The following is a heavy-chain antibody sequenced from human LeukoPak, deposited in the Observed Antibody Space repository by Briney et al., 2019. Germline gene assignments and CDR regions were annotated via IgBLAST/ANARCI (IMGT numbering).Heavy chain of an antibody. D-gene: IGHD6-13*01. CDR3: VRDRCSSPGSCWFDP. Sequence: PSETLSLTCTVSGXSISSYYRSWIRQPPGKGLESIGYIYYSGSTNYNPSLKSRVTISVDTSKNQFSLKLSSVTAADTAVYYCVRDRCSSPGSCWFDPWGQGTLVTVSS. V-gene: IGHV4-59*12. CDR1: GXSISSYY. CDR2: IYYSGST. J-gene: IGHJ5*02.